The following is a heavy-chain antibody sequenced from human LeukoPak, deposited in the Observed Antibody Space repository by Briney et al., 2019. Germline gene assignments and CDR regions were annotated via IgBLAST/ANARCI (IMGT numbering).Heavy chain of an antibody. CDR1: GYSISSGYY. CDR2: IDHSGST. V-gene: IGHV4-38-2*02. Sequence: SETLSLTCTVSGYSISSGYYWGWIRQPPGKGLEWTGSIDHSGSTYYNPSLKSRITISVDTSKNQFSLKLSSVTAADTAVYYCARDLESVGYSYGVGSDYWGQGTLVTVSS. CDR3: ARDLESVGYSYGVGSDY. J-gene: IGHJ4*02. D-gene: IGHD5-18*01.